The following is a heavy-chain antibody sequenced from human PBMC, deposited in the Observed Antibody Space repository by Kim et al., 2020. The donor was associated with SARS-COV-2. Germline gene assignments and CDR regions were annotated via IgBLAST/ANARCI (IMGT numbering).Heavy chain of an antibody. CDR3: ARDHYYGSGSYYLFDY. V-gene: IGHV4-59*01. Sequence: LKSRVTISVDTSKNQFSLKLSSVTAADTAVYYCARDHYYGSGSYYLFDYWGQGTLVTVSS. J-gene: IGHJ4*02. D-gene: IGHD3-10*01.